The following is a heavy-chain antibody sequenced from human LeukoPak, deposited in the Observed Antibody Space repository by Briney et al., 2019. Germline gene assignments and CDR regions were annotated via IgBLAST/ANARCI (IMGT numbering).Heavy chain of an antibody. Sequence: SVKVSCKASGGTFSSYAISWVRQAPGHGLEWMGGIIPIFGTANYAQKFQGRVTITTDESTSTAYMELSSLRSEDTAVYYCARHHVDTAMVTYDYWGQGTLVTVSS. CDR2: IIPIFGTA. CDR3: ARHHVDTAMVTYDY. D-gene: IGHD5-18*01. V-gene: IGHV1-69*05. CDR1: GGTFSSYA. J-gene: IGHJ4*02.